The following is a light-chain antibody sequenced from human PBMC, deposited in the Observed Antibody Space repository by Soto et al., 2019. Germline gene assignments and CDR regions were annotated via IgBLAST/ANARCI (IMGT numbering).Light chain of an antibody. CDR2: DAS. V-gene: IGKV3-11*01. Sequence: EIVLPQSPATLSLSPGERATLSCRASQSISSYLAWYQQKPGQAPRLLIHDASKRATGIPARFSGSGSGTDFTLTISSLEPEDFAVYYCQQRSNWPLTFGGGTKVEIK. J-gene: IGKJ4*01. CDR1: QSISSY. CDR3: QQRSNWPLT.